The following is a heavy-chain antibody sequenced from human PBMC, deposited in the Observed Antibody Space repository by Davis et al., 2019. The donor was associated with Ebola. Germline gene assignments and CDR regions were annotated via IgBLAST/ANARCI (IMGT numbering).Heavy chain of an antibody. V-gene: IGHV1-69*06. Sequence: AASVKVSCKASGNTISTYTIDWVRQAPGQGLEWMGGIIPIFGTTNYAQKFRGRVRITADKSTRIAYMELSSLRSEDTAVYYCASDCCGRVFDYWGQGTLVTVSS. D-gene: IGHD2-15*01. CDR2: IIPIFGTT. CDR1: GNTISTYT. J-gene: IGHJ4*02. CDR3: ASDCCGRVFDY.